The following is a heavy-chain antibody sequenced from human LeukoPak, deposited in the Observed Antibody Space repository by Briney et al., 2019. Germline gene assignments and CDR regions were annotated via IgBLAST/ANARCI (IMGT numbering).Heavy chain of an antibody. CDR3: ARVSLTAWYYYYMDV. J-gene: IGHJ6*03. V-gene: IGHV3-48*03. CDR1: GFTFSSYE. CDR2: ISSSGSTI. Sequence: PGGSLRLTCAVSGFTFSSYEMNWVRQAPGKGLEWVSYISSSGSTIYYADSVKGRFTISRDNAKNSLYLQMNSLRAEDTAVYYCARVSLTAWYYYYMDVWGKGTTVTVSS.